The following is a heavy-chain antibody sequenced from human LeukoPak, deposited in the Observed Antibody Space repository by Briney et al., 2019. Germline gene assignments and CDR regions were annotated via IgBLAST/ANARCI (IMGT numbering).Heavy chain of an antibody. D-gene: IGHD3-3*01. CDR2: IYSSGST. J-gene: IGHJ6*03. Sequence: SEILSLTCTVSGGSISSNYWSWIRQPPGKGLEWIGYIYSSGSTNYNPSLKSRVTISVDTSKNQFSLKLSSVTAADTAVYYCARVKQGRGGVRYMDVWGKGTTVTVSS. CDR3: ARVKQGRGGVRYMDV. V-gene: IGHV4-59*12. CDR1: GGSISSNY.